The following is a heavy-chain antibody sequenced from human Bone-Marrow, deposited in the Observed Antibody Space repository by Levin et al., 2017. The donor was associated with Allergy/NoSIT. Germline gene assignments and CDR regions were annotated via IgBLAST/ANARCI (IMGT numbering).Heavy chain of an antibody. Sequence: GESLKISCTASGLSFNTYDMHWVRQAPGKGLEWVAGVWYDGVRKNYADSLKGRFTISRDNSKNTLYLEMNSLTAKDTAVYYCATDLSFGSGSPLNIWGQGTLVTVSS. CDR3: ATDLSFGSGSPLNI. CDR1: GLSFNTYD. CDR2: VWYDGVRK. D-gene: IGHD1-26*01. J-gene: IGHJ4*02. V-gene: IGHV3-33*01.